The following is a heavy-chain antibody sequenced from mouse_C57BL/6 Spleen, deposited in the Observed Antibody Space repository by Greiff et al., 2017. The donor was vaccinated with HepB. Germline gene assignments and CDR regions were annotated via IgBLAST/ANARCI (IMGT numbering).Heavy chain of an antibody. J-gene: IGHJ1*03. CDR2: IDPSDSET. CDR3: AREEYCGPRGYFDV. V-gene: IGHV1-52*01. D-gene: IGHD5-2*01. Sequence: QVQLKQPGAELVRPGSSVKLSCKASGYTFTSYWMHWVKQRPIQGLEWIGNIDPSDSETHYNQKFKDKATLTVDKSSSTAYMQLSSLTSEDSAVYYCAREEYCGPRGYFDVWGTGTTVTVSS. CDR1: GYTFTSYW.